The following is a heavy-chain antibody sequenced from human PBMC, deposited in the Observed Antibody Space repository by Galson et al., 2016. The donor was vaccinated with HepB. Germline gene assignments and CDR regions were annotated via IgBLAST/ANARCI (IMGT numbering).Heavy chain of an antibody. CDR2: IYYSGVT. D-gene: IGHD3-22*01. CDR1: GGSVRSDDHY. CDR3: ARCGARDYYGSSGPYFDT. V-gene: IGHV4-61*08. Sequence: SETLSLTCIVSGGSVRSDDHYWNWIRQSPGRGPEWIGYIYYSGVTNYSPSLESRITISIDTSKNQFSLKLRSLTAADTAVYYCARCGARDYYGSSGPYFDTRGQGTLVTVSS. J-gene: IGHJ5*02.